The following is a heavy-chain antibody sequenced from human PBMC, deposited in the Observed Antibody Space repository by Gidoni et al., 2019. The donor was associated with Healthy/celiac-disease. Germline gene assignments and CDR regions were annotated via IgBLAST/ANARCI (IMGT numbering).Heavy chain of an antibody. V-gene: IGHV4-34*01. CDR2: INHSGST. J-gene: IGHJ4*02. CDR3: ARGESRDGYNRAGVFDY. D-gene: IGHD5-12*01. Sequence: QVQLQQWGAGLLKPSETLSLTCAVYGGSFRGYYWSWTRQPPGTGLGWIGEINHSGSTNYNPSLKSRVTISVDTSKNQFSLKLSSVTAADTAVYYCARGESRDGYNRAGVFDYWGQGTLVTVSS. CDR1: GGSFRGYY.